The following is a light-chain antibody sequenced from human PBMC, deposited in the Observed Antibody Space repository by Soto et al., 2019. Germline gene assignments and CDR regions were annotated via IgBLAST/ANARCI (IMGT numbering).Light chain of an antibody. J-gene: IGKJ4*01. CDR3: QQGHSFPLT. CDR2: ETS. V-gene: IGKV1-12*01. CDR1: QGISGR. Sequence: EIQMTQSPSSVSASVGDRVTITCRASQGISGRLAWYQQTPGKAPRLLIYETSTLQTGVPSRFSGSGSGTDFTLTISSLQPEDFAIYYCQQGHSFPLTVGGGTKVEI.